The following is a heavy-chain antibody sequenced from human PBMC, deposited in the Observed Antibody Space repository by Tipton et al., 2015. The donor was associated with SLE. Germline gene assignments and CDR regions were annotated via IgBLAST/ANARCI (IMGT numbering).Heavy chain of an antibody. J-gene: IGHJ3*02. CDR2: INSDGRST. CDR3: ARGRGIAAAYAFDI. CDR1: GFTFSNYW. V-gene: IGHV3-74*01. D-gene: IGHD6-13*01. Sequence: SLRLSCAASGFTFSNYWMHWVRQAPGKGLVWVSHINSDGRSTNYADSVKGRFTISRDSAKNTLYLQMNSLRAEDTAVYFCARGRGIAAAYAFDIWGQGTMVTVSS.